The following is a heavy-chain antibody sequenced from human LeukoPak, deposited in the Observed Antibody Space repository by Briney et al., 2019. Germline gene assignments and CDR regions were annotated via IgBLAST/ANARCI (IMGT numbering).Heavy chain of an antibody. Sequence: ASVKVSCKASRYTFTSYDINWVRQATGQGLAWMGWMTPNSGNTGYAQKFQGRVTMTRKTSISTAYMELSSLRSEDTAVYYCARGREAGTIFGVVITETFDYWGQGTLVTVSS. D-gene: IGHD3-3*01. CDR2: MTPNSGNT. CDR1: RYTFTSYD. CDR3: ARGREAGTIFGVVITETFDY. J-gene: IGHJ4*02. V-gene: IGHV1-8*02.